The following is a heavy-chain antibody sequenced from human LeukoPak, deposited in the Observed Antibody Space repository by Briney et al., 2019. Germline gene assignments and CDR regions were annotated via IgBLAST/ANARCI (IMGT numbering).Heavy chain of an antibody. Sequence: GGSLRLSCAASGFTFNNAWMSWVRQAPGKGLEWVAVISYDGSNKYYADSVKGRFTISRDNSKNTLYLQMNSLRAEDTAVYYCAKDWSSGWFFDYWGQGTLVTVSS. J-gene: IGHJ4*02. D-gene: IGHD6-19*01. CDR1: GFTFNNAW. V-gene: IGHV3-30*18. CDR2: ISYDGSNK. CDR3: AKDWSSGWFFDY.